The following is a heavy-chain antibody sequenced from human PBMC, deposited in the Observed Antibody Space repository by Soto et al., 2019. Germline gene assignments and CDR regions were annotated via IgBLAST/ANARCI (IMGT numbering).Heavy chain of an antibody. V-gene: IGHV4-34*01. CDR2: INHSGST. CDR3: ARGQKKYYDILTGYPQGGFFDY. J-gene: IGHJ4*02. D-gene: IGHD3-9*01. Sequence: ETLSLTCAVYGGSFSGYYWSWIRQPPGKGLEWIGEINHSGSTNYNPSLKSRVTISVDTSKNQFSLKLSSVTAADTAVYYCARGQKKYYDILTGYPQGGFFDYWGQGTLVTVSS. CDR1: GGSFSGYY.